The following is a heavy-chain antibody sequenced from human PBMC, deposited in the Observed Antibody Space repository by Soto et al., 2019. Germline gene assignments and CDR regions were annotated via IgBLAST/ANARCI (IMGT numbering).Heavy chain of an antibody. CDR3: ARGQFKLDY. CDR2: ISYDGSNK. Sequence: GGSLRLSCAASGFTFSSYAMHWVRQAPGKGLEWVAVISYDGSNKYYADPVKGRFTISRDNSKNTLYLQMNSLRAEDTAVYYCARGQFKLDYWGQGTLVTVSS. D-gene: IGHD1-1*01. J-gene: IGHJ4*02. V-gene: IGHV3-30-3*01. CDR1: GFTFSSYA.